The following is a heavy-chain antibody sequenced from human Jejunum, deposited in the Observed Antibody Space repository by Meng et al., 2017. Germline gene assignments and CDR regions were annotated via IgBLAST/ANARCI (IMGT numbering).Heavy chain of an antibody. J-gene: IGHJ4*02. D-gene: IGHD3-22*01. CDR3: ARGHFDKYFDS. CDR2: MYFSGST. V-gene: IGHV4-61*01. CDR1: GGSVNSGSYY. Sequence: VQLQEAGPGLVRLSETLSLSCTISGGSVNSGSYYWSWIRQPPGKGLEWIGYMYFSGSTNYNASLKSRVTISVDTSKKQFSLKLTSVTAADTAVYYCARGHFDKYFDSWGQGTLVTVSS.